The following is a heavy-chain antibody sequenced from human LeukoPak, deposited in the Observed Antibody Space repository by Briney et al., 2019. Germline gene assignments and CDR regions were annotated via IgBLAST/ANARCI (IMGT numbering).Heavy chain of an antibody. D-gene: IGHD2-15*01. CDR3: ALYCSGGSCHLDAFDI. CDR1: GGSISSSSYY. J-gene: IGHJ3*02. CDR2: IHYSGST. V-gene: IGHV4-39*01. Sequence: SETLSLTCTVSGGSISSSSYYWGWIRQPPGKGLEWIGSIHYSGSTYYNPSLKSRVTISVDTSKNQFSLKLSSVTAADTAVYCCALYCSGGSCHLDAFDIWGQGTMVTVSS.